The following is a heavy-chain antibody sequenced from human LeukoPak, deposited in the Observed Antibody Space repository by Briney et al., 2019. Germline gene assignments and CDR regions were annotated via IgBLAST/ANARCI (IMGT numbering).Heavy chain of an antibody. CDR2: FDPEDGET. Sequence: ASVKVSCKVSGYTLTELSMHWVRQAPGKGLEWMGGFDPEDGETIYAQKFQGRVTMTEDTSTDTAYMELSSLRSEDTAVYYCATDPSRSGGSCYYIWGQGTLVIVSS. CDR3: ATDPSRSGGSCYYI. D-gene: IGHD2-15*01. J-gene: IGHJ4*02. V-gene: IGHV1-24*01. CDR1: GYTLTELS.